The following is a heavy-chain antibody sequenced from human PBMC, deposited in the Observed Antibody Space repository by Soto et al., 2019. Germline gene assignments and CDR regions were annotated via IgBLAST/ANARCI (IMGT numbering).Heavy chain of an antibody. Sequence: EVQLVESGGGLFQPGGSLRLSCAASGFTFSHYWMHWVRQTPGKGLVWISRINSDGSTTSSADSVRGRFSMSRDNAKNSLYLQMNSLSADDTAVYFCARDIGGVTASDAFDVWGHGTRVTVSS. V-gene: IGHV3-74*01. D-gene: IGHD2-21*02. CDR2: INSDGSTT. CDR1: GFTFSHYW. CDR3: ARDIGGVTASDAFDV. J-gene: IGHJ3*01.